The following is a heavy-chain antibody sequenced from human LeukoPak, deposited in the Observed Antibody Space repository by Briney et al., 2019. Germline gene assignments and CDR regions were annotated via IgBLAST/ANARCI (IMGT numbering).Heavy chain of an antibody. CDR1: GFTFSSYA. D-gene: IGHD3-16*01. Sequence: PGGSLRLSCAASGFTFSSYAMHWVRQAPGKGLEWVAVISYDGSNKYYADSVKGRFTISRDNSKNTLYLQMNSLRAEDTAVYYCARGYYDYVWGNSDYWGQGTLVTVSS. V-gene: IGHV3-30-3*01. J-gene: IGHJ4*02. CDR2: ISYDGSNK. CDR3: ARGYYDYVWGNSDY.